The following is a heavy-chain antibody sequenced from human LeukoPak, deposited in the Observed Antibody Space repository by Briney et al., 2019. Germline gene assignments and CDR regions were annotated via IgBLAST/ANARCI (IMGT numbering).Heavy chain of an antibody. CDR2: INSDGTST. J-gene: IGHJ6*02. CDR1: GFTFSIYW. D-gene: IGHD3-10*01. V-gene: IGHV3-74*01. CDR3: ASRRGYYYNGMDV. Sequence: GGSLRLSCTASGFTFSIYWMHWVRQAPGKGLVWVSRINSDGTSTSYADSVKGRFTISRDNAKNTLYLQMNSLRAEDTAVYYCASRRGYYYNGMDVWGQGTTVTVSS.